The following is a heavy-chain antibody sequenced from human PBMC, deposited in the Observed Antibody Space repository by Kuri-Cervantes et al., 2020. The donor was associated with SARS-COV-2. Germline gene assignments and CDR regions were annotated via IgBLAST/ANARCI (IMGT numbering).Heavy chain of an antibody. J-gene: IGHJ3*02. Sequence: GGSLRLSCAASGFTFSSYGMHWVRQAPGKGLEWVAVIWYDGSNKYYADSVKGRFTISRDNSKNTLYLQMNSLRAEDTAVYYCATTPRGTTGLVDCFYIWGQGTMVTVSS. CDR2: IWYDGSNK. CDR3: ATTPRGTTGLVDCFYI. CDR1: GFTFSSYG. D-gene: IGHD1-26*01. V-gene: IGHV3-33*01.